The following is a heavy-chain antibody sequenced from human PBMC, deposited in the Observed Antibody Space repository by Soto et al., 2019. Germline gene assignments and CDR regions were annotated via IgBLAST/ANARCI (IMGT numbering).Heavy chain of an antibody. CDR3: SIGGYYYGSGSYYNPYYFDY. CDR2: INPNSGGT. CDR1: GYTFTGYY. J-gene: IGHJ4*02. Sequence: ASVKVSCKASGYTFTGYYMHWVRQAPGQGLEWMGWINPNSGGTNYAQKYQGWVTMTRDTSISTAYMELSRLRSDDTAVYYFSIGGYYYGSGSYYNPYYFDYWGQGTLVTVSS. V-gene: IGHV1-2*04. D-gene: IGHD3-10*01.